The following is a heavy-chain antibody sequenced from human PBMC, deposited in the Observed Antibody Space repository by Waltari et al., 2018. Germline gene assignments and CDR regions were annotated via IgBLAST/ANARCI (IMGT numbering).Heavy chain of an antibody. J-gene: IGHJ2*01. V-gene: IGHV3-23*01. D-gene: IGHD7-27*01. CDR2: ITGGGTNT. CDR3: AKGLGMRDWYFDI. Sequence: EVRVLESGGGLVQPGGSLRLSCAASGLTFKNYAMAWVRQAPGKGLEGVAGITGGGTNTYYADSVKGRFTVSRDNSKNTLDLQMNNLRLEDTAVYFCAKGLGMRDWYFDIWGRGTLLTVSS. CDR1: GLTFKNYA.